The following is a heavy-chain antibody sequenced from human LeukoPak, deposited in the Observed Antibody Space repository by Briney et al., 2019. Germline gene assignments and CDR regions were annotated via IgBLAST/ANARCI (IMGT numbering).Heavy chain of an antibody. CDR1: GYTFTDYD. D-gene: IGHD5-18*01. V-gene: IGHV1-2*02. CDR2: IHPNNGGT. Sequence: ASVKLSCKASGYTFTDYDMNWGRQAPGQGLEWMGWIHPNNGGTNYAQKFQGRVTMTRDTSISTAYMELSRLRSDDTAVYYCARVDVQLWPGLDYWGQGTLVTVSS. J-gene: IGHJ4*02. CDR3: ARVDVQLWPGLDY.